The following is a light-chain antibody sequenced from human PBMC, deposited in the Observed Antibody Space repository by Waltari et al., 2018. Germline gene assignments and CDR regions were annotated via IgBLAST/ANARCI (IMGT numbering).Light chain of an antibody. Sequence: QSVMTRPPSASGTPGQRVTIPCSGSSSNIGSNTVNWYQQLPGTAPKLLVYSNMHRPSGVPQRFSGSKSDTSASLPVSVLQSEYGADYNFSAWDDSPNGHGVFGGGTKLTVL. CDR1: SSNIGSNT. J-gene: IGLJ2*01. V-gene: IGLV1-44*01. CDR3: SAWDDSPNGHGV. CDR2: SNM.